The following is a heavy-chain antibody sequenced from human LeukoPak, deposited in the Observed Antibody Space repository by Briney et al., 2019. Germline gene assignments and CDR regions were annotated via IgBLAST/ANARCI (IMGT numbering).Heavy chain of an antibody. D-gene: IGHD3-22*01. CDR2: IYYSGST. CDR3: ASQDSSGSLDY. Sequence: SKTLSLTCTVSGGSISSYYWSWIRQPPGKGLEWIGYIYYSGSTNYNPSLKSRVTISVDTSKNQFSLKLSSVTAADTAVYYCASQDSSGSLDYWGQGTLVTVSS. CDR1: GGSISSYY. V-gene: IGHV4-59*01. J-gene: IGHJ4*02.